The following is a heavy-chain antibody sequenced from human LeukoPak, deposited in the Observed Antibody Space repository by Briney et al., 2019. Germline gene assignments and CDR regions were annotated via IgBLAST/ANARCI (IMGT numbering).Heavy chain of an antibody. J-gene: IGHJ4*02. CDR3: AKDLAPFTNAWYAFDY. CDR1: GFSFTSYV. CDR2: ITGSGGTK. V-gene: IGHV3-23*01. Sequence: GGSLRLSCAASGFSFTSYVMSWVRQAPGKGLEWVSAITGSGGTKYYADSVKGRFTISRDSSKNTLFLQMDSLRAEDTAVYSCAKDLAPFTNAWYAFDYWGRGILVTVSS. D-gene: IGHD6-13*01.